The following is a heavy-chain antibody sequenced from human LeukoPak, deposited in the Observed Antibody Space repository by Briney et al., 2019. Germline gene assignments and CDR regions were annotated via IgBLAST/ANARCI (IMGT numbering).Heavy chain of an antibody. CDR3: ASARRGDYYWWFDP. Sequence: GESLKISCKGSGYSFTNYWIGWVRQMPGKGLECMGIIYPDNSNTRYSPSFQGQVTISADKSINAAYLHWSSLRASDTAIYYCASARRGDYYWWFDPWGQGTLVTVSS. CDR1: GYSFTNYW. CDR2: IYPDNSNT. V-gene: IGHV5-51*01. D-gene: IGHD2-21*01. J-gene: IGHJ5*02.